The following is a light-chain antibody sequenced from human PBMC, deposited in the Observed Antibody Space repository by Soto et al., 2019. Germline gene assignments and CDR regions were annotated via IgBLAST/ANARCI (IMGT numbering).Light chain of an antibody. CDR1: QTISSW. V-gene: IGKV1-5*03. Sequence: DIQRTPSPPSRSASVCGRGTITCRASQTISSWLAWYQQKPGKAPKLLIYKASTLKSGVPSRFSGSGSGTESTLTISSLQPDDFAVYYCQQRSNGPPLTFGQGTRLEIK. CDR3: QQRSNGPPLT. J-gene: IGKJ5*01. CDR2: KAS.